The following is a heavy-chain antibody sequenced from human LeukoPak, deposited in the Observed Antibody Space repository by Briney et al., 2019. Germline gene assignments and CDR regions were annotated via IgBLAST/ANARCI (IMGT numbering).Heavy chain of an antibody. CDR2: IYYSGST. J-gene: IGHJ4*02. CDR3: ASVYGGSKKLDY. Sequence: SETLSLTCTVSGGSINSYYWSWIRQPPGKGLEWIGYIYYSGSTNYNPSLKSRVTISVDTSKNQFSLKLSSVTAADTAVYYCASVYGGSKKLDYWGQGALVTVSS. V-gene: IGHV4-59*01. D-gene: IGHD5-12*01. CDR1: GGSINSYY.